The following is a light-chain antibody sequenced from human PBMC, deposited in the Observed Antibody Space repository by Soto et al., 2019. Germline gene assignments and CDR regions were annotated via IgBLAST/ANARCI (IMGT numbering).Light chain of an antibody. J-gene: IGLJ1*01. CDR2: AGS. V-gene: IGLV2-23*01. CDR3: CSYAGSNTYV. CDR1: SSDVGNYNL. Sequence: QSVLTQAASGSGSPGQSITISCTGTSSDVGNYNLVSWYQQHPGKAPKVMIYAGSNRPSGVSHRFSGFKSGNTASLTISGLQAEDEADYHCCSYAGSNTYVFGTGTKLTVL.